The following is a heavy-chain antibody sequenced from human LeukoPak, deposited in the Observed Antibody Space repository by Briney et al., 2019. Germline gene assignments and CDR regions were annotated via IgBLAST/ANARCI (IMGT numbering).Heavy chain of an antibody. V-gene: IGHV4-59*08. Sequence: PSETLSLTCTVSGGSLSSYYWSWIRQPPGKGLEWIGYIYYSGSTNYNPSLKSRVTISVDTSKNQFSLKLSSVTAADTAVYYCARLLLWFGESTPLYYFDYWGQGTLVTVSS. D-gene: IGHD3-10*01. CDR3: ARLLLWFGESTPLYYFDY. CDR1: GGSLSSYY. J-gene: IGHJ4*02. CDR2: IYYSGST.